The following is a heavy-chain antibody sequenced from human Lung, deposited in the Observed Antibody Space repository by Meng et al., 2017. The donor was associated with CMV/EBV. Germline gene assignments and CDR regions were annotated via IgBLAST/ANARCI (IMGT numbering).Heavy chain of an antibody. J-gene: IGHJ6*02. CDR2: ISSRSSYI. Sequence: GGSLRLSCAASGFTFSSYSINWVRQAPGKGLEWVSSISSRSSYIYYADSVKGRFTISRDNAKNSLYLQMNSLRAEDTAVYYCAREFCSSSSCYPPDVWGQGTTVTGSS. CDR3: AREFCSSSSCYPPDV. V-gene: IGHV3-21*01. D-gene: IGHD2-2*01. CDR1: GFTFSSYS.